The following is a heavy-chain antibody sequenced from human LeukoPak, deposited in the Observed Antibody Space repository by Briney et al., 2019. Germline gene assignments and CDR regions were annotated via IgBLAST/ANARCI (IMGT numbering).Heavy chain of an antibody. V-gene: IGHV3-30*04. Sequence: GGSLRLSCAASGFTFSSYAMHWVRQAPGKGLEWVAVISYDGSNKYYADSVKGRFTISRDNSKNTLYLQMNSLRAEDTAVYYCAKDGPSTTCCGMDVWGQGTTVTVSS. CDR1: GFTFSSYA. CDR2: ISYDGSNK. CDR3: AKDGPSTTCCGMDV. D-gene: IGHD5-12*01. J-gene: IGHJ6*02.